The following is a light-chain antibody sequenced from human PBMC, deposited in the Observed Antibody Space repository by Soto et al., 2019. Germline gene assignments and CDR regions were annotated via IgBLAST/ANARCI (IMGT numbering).Light chain of an antibody. Sequence: EIVMTQSPATLSVSLGERATLSCRASQSVSSNLAWYQLKPGQAPRLLIYDASNRATGIPARFSGSGSGTDFTLTISSLEPEDFAVYYCQQRSNWVTFGQGTRLEIK. CDR3: QQRSNWVT. V-gene: IGKV3-11*01. CDR1: QSVSSN. CDR2: DAS. J-gene: IGKJ5*01.